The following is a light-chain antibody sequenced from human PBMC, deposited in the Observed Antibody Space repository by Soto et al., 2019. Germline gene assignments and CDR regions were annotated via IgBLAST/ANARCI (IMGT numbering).Light chain of an antibody. CDR1: QSIGHW. V-gene: IGKV1-5*03. Sequence: DIQMTQSPSTLSATEGDRVTITCRASQSIGHWLAWYQQKPGKAPKVLIYGASSLESGVPSRFSGSGSGTEFTLTISSLQPDDFATYYCQQYNSYLYTFGQGTKLEIK. CDR2: GAS. CDR3: QQYNSYLYT. J-gene: IGKJ2*01.